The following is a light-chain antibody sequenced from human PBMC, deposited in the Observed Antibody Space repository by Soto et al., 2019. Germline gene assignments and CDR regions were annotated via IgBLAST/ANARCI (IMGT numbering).Light chain of an antibody. CDR3: QAWCTGSWI. V-gene: IGLV4-69*01. CDR1: SGHTSYS. J-gene: IGLJ3*02. Sequence: QLVLTQSPSVSASLGAAVKISCTLHSGHTSYSIAWHQKQPDKGPRCLMRVNGDGSHTRVDGIPDRFSSSGSGPERFLTISSLQSEDEGPYYCQAWCTGSWIFGGGTKLTVL. CDR2: VNGDGSH.